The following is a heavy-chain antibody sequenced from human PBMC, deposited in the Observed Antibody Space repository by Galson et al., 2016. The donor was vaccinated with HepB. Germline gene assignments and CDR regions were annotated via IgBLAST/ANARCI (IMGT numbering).Heavy chain of an antibody. CDR1: GFTFSTYT. J-gene: IGHJ4*02. Sequence: SLRLSCAASGFTFSTYTMNWVRQAPGKGLEWVSYISGTTNYINYADSVKGRFTISRDNARNSLYLQMNSLRAEDTALNYCARDGGRGQHALGVWGQGTRVTVSS. D-gene: IGHD3-16*01. V-gene: IGHV3-21*05. CDR2: ISGTTNYI. CDR3: ARDGGRGQHALGV.